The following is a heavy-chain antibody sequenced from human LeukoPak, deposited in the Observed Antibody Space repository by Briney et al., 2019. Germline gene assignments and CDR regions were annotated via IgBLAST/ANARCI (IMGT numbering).Heavy chain of an antibody. J-gene: IGHJ4*02. V-gene: IGHV3-7*05. CDR1: GLTSSSSW. CDR2: IKEDGTEE. D-gene: IGHD1-1*01. CDR3: ARWNDGREFDY. Sequence: GGSLRLSCAASGLTSSSSWMTWFRQAPGKGLEWVAHIKEDGTEEYYVDSVKGRFTISRDNAKNSLYLQMNSLRAEDTAVYYCARWNDGREFDYWGQGTLVSVSS.